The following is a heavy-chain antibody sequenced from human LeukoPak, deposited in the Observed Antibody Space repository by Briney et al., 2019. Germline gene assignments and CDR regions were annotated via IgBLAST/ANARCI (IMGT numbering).Heavy chain of an antibody. CDR1: GFTFSNYA. CDR2: IDLDGSET. CDR3: ARDSSGEFDY. V-gene: IGHV3-7*01. J-gene: IGHJ4*02. D-gene: IGHD3-10*01. Sequence: GGSLRLSCAASGFTFSNYAMNWVRQAPGKGLEWVANIDLDGSETYYVDSVKGRFTVSRDNARNSLSLQMNSLRAEDAAVYYCARDSSGEFDYWGQGTLVTVSS.